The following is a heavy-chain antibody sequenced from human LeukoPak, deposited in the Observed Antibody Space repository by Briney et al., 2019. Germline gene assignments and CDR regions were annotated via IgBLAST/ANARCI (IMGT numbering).Heavy chain of an antibody. Sequence: ASVKVSCKASGYSFTSNYIHWVRQAPGQGLEWMGMIYPRDGSTSYAQKFQGRVTVTRDTSTSTVHMELSGPRSEDTAVYYCARDQEAFDYWGQGTLVTVSS. V-gene: IGHV1-46*01. CDR2: IYPRDGST. CDR3: ARDQEAFDY. J-gene: IGHJ4*02. CDR1: GYSFTSNY.